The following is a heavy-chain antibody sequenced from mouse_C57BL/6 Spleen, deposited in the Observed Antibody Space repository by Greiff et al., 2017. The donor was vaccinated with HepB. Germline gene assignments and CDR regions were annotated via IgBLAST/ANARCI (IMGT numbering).Heavy chain of an antibody. CDR3: ARARGDGNYEDY. D-gene: IGHD2-1*01. Sequence: QVQLQQPGAELVKPGASVKLSCKASGYTFTSYWMQWVKQRPGQGLEWIGEIDPSDSYTNYNQKFKGKATLTVDTSSSTAYMQLSSLTSEDSAVYYCARARGDGNYEDYWGQGTTLTVSS. CDR2: IDPSDSYT. V-gene: IGHV1-50*01. J-gene: IGHJ2*01. CDR1: GYTFTSYW.